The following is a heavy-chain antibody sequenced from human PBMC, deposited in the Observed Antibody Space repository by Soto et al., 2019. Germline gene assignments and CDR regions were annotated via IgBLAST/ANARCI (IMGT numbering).Heavy chain of an antibody. Sequence: GGSLRLSCAASGFTFSSYAMHWVRQAPGKGLEWVAVISYDGSNKYYADSVKGRFTISRDNSKNTLYLQMNSLRAEDTAVYYCARDPRYFGYYYYYGMDVWGQGTTVTVSS. V-gene: IGHV3-30-3*01. CDR1: GFTFSSYA. J-gene: IGHJ6*02. D-gene: IGHD3-9*01. CDR2: ISYDGSNK. CDR3: ARDPRYFGYYYYYGMDV.